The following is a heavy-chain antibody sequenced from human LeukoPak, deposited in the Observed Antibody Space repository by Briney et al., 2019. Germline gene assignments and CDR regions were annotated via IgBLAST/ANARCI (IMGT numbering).Heavy chain of an antibody. J-gene: IGHJ4*02. CDR2: INHSGST. D-gene: IGHD6-19*01. Sequence: GSLRLSCAASGFTVNYNYMTWVRQPPGKGLEWIGEINHSGSTNYNPSLKSRVTISVETSKNQFSLKLSSVTAADTAVYYCARAVAVATDYWGQGTLVTVSS. CDR1: GFTVNYNY. CDR3: ARAVAVATDY. V-gene: IGHV4-34*01.